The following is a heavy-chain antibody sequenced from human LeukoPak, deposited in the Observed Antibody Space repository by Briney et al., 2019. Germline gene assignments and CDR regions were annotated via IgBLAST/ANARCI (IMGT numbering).Heavy chain of an antibody. CDR1: GGSFSGYC. CDR3: ARVDDSSGYPGGNYFDY. V-gene: IGHV4-34*01. Sequence: SETLSLTCAVYGGSFSGYCWSWIRQPPGKGLEWIGEINHSGSTNYNPSLKSRVTISVDTSKNQFSLKLSSVTAADTAVYYCARVDDSSGYPGGNYFDYWGQGTLVTVSS. CDR2: INHSGST. D-gene: IGHD3-22*01. J-gene: IGHJ4*02.